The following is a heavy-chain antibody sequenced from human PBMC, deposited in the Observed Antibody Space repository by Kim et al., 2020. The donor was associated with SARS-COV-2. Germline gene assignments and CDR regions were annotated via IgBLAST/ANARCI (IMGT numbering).Heavy chain of an antibody. V-gene: IGHV4-34*01. D-gene: IGHD3-10*01. Sequence: TNYNPSLKSRVTISVDTSKNQFSLKLSSVTAADTAVYYCARVGSRIGRDYWGQGTLVTVSS. CDR3: ARVGSRIGRDY. CDR2: T. J-gene: IGHJ4*02.